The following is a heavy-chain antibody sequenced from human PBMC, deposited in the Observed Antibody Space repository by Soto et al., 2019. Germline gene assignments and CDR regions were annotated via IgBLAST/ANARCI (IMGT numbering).Heavy chain of an antibody. CDR2: IIPIFGTA. Sequence: VASVKVSCKASGGTFSSYAISWVRQAPGQGLEWMGGIIPIFGTANYAQKFQGRVTITADESTSTAYMELSSLRSEDTAVYYCARSWDSYGDYGDFDYWGQGTLVTVSS. CDR3: ARSWDSYGDYGDFDY. V-gene: IGHV1-69*13. CDR1: GGTFSSYA. J-gene: IGHJ4*02. D-gene: IGHD4-17*01.